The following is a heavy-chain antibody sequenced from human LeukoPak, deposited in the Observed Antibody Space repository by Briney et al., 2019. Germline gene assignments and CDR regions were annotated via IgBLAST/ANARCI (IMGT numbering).Heavy chain of an antibody. J-gene: IGHJ5*02. CDR1: GYAFTSYA. CDR3: ARVGFDYWLDP. CDR2: INAGNGNT. Sequence: ASVKVSCKAPGYAFTSYAMHWVRQAPGQRLEWMGWINAGNGNTKYSQKFQGRVTLTRDTSASTAYMELSSLRSEDTAVYYCARVGFDYWLDPWGLGTLVTVSS. V-gene: IGHV1-3*01.